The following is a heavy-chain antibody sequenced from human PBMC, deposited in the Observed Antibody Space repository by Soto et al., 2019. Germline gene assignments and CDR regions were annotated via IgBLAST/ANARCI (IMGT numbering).Heavy chain of an antibody. V-gene: IGHV3-21*01. Sequence: EVQVVESGGGLVKPGGSLRLSCVFSGFTFSTYTMNWVRQAPGKGLEWVSSINGRSNYVYYADSVKGRFTTSRDNAKNSLYLQMHSLRAEDTAIYYCAREDGVVGSSSAFDHWGLGTLVTVSS. J-gene: IGHJ4*02. CDR3: AREDGVVGSSSAFDH. CDR1: GFTFSTYT. D-gene: IGHD1-26*01. CDR2: INGRSNYV.